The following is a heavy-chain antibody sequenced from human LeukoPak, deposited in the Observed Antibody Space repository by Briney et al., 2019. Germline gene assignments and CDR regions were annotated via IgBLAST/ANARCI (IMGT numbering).Heavy chain of an antibody. J-gene: IGHJ5*02. CDR1: GGSISSHY. D-gene: IGHD5-12*01. V-gene: IGHV4-59*11. CDR2: IYYSGST. Sequence: SETLSLTCTVSGGSISSHYWSWIRQPPGKGLEWIGYIYYSGSTNYNPSLKSRVTISVDTSKNQFSLKLSSVTAADTAVYYWARSYSGYDPYNWFDPWGQGTLVTVSS. CDR3: ARSYSGYDPYNWFDP.